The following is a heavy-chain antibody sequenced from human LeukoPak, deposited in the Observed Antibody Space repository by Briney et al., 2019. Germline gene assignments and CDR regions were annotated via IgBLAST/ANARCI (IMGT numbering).Heavy chain of an antibody. V-gene: IGHV3-7*01. CDR2: IKQDGSEK. CDR1: GFTFSSFW. J-gene: IGHJ4*02. CDR3: ARDLNYFDY. Sequence: GGSLRLSCAASGFTFSSFWMTWVRQAPGKGLEWVANIKQDGSEKYYVDSVRGRFTFSRDNATNSLYLQMNSLRAEDTAVYYCARDLNYFDYWGQGTLVTVSS.